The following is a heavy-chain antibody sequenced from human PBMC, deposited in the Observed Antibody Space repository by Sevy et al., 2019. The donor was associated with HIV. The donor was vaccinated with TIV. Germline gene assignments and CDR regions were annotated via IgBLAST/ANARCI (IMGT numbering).Heavy chain of an antibody. J-gene: IGHJ4*02. V-gene: IGHV3-73*01. CDR3: TRLTVTTSN. CDR2: IRSKANSYAT. D-gene: IGHD4-17*01. CDR1: GFTFSGSA. Sequence: GGSLRLSCAASGFTFSGSAMHWVRQASGKGLGWVGRIRSKANSYATAYAASVKGRFTISRDDSKNTAYLQMNSLKTEDTAVYYCTRLTVTTSNWGQGTLVTVSS.